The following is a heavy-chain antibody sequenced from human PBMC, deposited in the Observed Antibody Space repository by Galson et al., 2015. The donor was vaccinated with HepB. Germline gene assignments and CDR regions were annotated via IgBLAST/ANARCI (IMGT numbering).Heavy chain of an antibody. CDR2: ISSSSSYI. CDR1: GFTFSSYS. CDR3: ARDYTQRGYSGYDY. V-gene: IGHV3-21*01. J-gene: IGHJ4*02. Sequence: SLRLSCAASGFTFSSYSMNWVRQAPGKGLEWVSSISSSSSYIYYADSVKGRFTISRDNAKNSLYLQMNSLRAEDTAVYYCARDYTQRGYSGYDYWGQGTLVTVSS. D-gene: IGHD5-12*01.